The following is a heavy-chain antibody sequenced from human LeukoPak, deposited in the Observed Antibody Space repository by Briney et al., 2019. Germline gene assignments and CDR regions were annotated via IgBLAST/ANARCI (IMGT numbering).Heavy chain of an antibody. CDR3: AREGSYYGSGSYFFDY. V-gene: IGHV3-66*01. CDR1: GFAVSNNY. Sequence: GGSLRLSCAASGFAVSNNYMSWVRQAPGKGLEWVSVIYSDGSPYYADSVRGRFTISRDNSKNTPYLQMNSLRAEDTAVYYCAREGSYYGSGSYFFDYWGQGTLVTVSS. CDR2: IYSDGSP. J-gene: IGHJ4*02. D-gene: IGHD3-10*01.